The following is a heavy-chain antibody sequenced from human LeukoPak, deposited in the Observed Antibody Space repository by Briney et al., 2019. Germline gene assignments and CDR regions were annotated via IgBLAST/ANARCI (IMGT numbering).Heavy chain of an antibody. V-gene: IGHV5-51*01. CDR1: GYSFTSYW. CDR2: IYPGDSDA. J-gene: IGHJ4*02. CDR3: ARRRDLYSGSYYPFDY. D-gene: IGHD1-26*01. Sequence: GQSLKISCKGSGYSFTSYWIGWVRQMPGKGLKWMGIIYPGDSDARYSPSFQGQVTISADKSISTAYLQWSSLKASDTAMYYCARRRDLYSGSYYPFDYWGQGTLVTVSS.